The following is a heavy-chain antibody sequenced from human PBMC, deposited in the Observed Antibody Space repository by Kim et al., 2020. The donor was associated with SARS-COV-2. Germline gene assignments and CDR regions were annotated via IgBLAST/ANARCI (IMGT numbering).Heavy chain of an antibody. V-gene: IGHV4-31*03. Sequence: SETLSLTCTVSGGSISSGGYYWSWIRQHPGMGLVWIGYIYYSGSTYYNPSLKSRVTISVDTSKNQFSLKLSSVTAADTAVYYCARALVSWGVIIRHFDYWGQGTLVTVSS. CDR2: IYYSGST. D-gene: IGHD3-10*01. J-gene: IGHJ4*02. CDR3: ARALVSWGVIIRHFDY. CDR1: GGSISSGGYY.